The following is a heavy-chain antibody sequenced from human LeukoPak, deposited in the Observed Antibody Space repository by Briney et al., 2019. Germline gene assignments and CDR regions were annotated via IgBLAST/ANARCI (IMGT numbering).Heavy chain of an antibody. CDR1: GFTFSSYW. V-gene: IGHV3-7*01. CDR2: IKQDGSEK. D-gene: IGHD4-17*01. CDR3: ARDSLLYGDYPILTYYYYYGMDV. Sequence: GGSLRLSCAASGFTFSSYWMSWVRQAPGKGLEWVANIKQDGSEKYYVDSVKGRFTISRGNAKNSLYLQMNSLRAEDTAVYYCARDSLLYGDYPILTYYYYYGMDVWGQGTTVTVSS. J-gene: IGHJ6*02.